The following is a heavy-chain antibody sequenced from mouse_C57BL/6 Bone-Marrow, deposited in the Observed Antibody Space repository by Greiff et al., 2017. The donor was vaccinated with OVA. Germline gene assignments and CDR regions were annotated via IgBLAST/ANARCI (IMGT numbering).Heavy chain of an antibody. J-gene: IGHJ4*01. V-gene: IGHV5-17*01. CDR1: GFTFSDYG. CDR3: ARAAGYYGSRGYAMDY. Sequence: EVKLVESGGGLVKPGGSLKLSCAASGFTFSDYGMHWVRQAPEKGLEWVAYISSGSSTIYYADTVKGRFTISRDNAKNTLFLQMTSLRSEDTAMYYCARAAGYYGSRGYAMDYWGQGTSVTVSS. D-gene: IGHD1-1*01. CDR2: ISSGSSTI.